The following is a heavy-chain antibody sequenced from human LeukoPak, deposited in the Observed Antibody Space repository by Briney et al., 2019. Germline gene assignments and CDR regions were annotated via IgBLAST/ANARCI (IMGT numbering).Heavy chain of an antibody. V-gene: IGHV1-2*02. D-gene: IGHD3-22*01. CDR3: ARGRHYDSSGYYAAFYFDY. CDR2: INPDSGST. J-gene: IGHJ4*02. CDR1: GYIFTGYY. Sequence: ASVKVSCKPSGYIFTGYYIHWVRQAPGQGIEWMGCINPDSGSTKDAQKFQGRMTMTRGASTSTAYMELSRLRSDDTSVYYCARGRHYDSSGYYAAFYFDYWGQGTLVTVSS.